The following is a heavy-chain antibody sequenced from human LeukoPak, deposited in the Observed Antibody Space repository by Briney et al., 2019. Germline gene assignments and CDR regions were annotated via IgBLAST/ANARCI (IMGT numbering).Heavy chain of an antibody. D-gene: IGHD3-22*01. CDR2: ISYDGSNK. CDR1: GFTFSSYA. J-gene: IGHJ6*02. Sequence: GSLRLSCAASGFTFSSYAMHWVRQAPGKGLEWVAVISYDGSNKYYADSVKGRFTISRDNSKNTLYLQMNSLRAEDTAVYYCARDSRISSGYYFYYYYYGMDVWGQGTTVTVSS. CDR3: ARDSRISSGYYFYYYYYGMDV. V-gene: IGHV3-30-3*01.